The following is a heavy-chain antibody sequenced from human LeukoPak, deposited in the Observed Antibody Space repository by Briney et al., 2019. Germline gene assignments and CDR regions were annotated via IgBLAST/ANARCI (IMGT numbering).Heavy chain of an antibody. CDR2: INPNSGGT. Sequence: GASVRVSCKASGYTFTGYYMHWVRQAPGQGLEWMGWINPNSGGTNYAQKFQGRVTMTRDTSISTAYMELSRLRSDDTAVYYCAREIVVVPAAPENWFDPWGQGTLVTVSS. CDR3: AREIVVVPAAPENWFDP. J-gene: IGHJ5*02. V-gene: IGHV1-2*02. D-gene: IGHD2-2*01. CDR1: GYTFTGYY.